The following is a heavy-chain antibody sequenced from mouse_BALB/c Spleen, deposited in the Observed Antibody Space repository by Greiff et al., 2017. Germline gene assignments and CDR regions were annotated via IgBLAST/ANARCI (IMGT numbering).Heavy chain of an antibody. CDR2: INPYNDGT. D-gene: IGHD1-1*01. V-gene: IGHV1-14*01. CDR1: GYTFTSYV. Sequence: VQLKQSGPELVKPGASVKMSCKASGYTFTSYVMHWVKQKPGQGLEWIGYINPYNDGTKYNEKFKGKATLTSDKSSSTAYMELSSLTSEDSAVYYCARYGSRYYYAMDYWGQGTSVTVSS. J-gene: IGHJ4*01. CDR3: ARYGSRYYYAMDY.